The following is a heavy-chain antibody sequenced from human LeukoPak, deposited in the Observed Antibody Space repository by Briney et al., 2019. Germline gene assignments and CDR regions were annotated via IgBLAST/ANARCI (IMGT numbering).Heavy chain of an antibody. CDR3: AKPPEVGATVAYFDY. D-gene: IGHD1-26*01. J-gene: IGHJ4*02. CDR1: GFTFSSYG. Sequence: GGSLRLSCAASGFTFSSYGMHWVRQAPGKGLEWVALISFDGSNQYYADSVKGRFTISRDNSKNTLFLQMNSLKAEDTAVYYCAKPPEVGATVAYFDYWGQGTLVTVSS. V-gene: IGHV3-30*18. CDR2: ISFDGSNQ.